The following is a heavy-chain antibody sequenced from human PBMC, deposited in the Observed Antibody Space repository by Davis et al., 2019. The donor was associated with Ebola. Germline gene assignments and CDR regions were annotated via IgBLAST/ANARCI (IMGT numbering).Heavy chain of an antibody. D-gene: IGHD3-10*01. CDR2: ISAYNGNT. CDR3: ASRPYYYGSGSYYYYGMDV. CDR1: CYTFTSYG. J-gene: IGHJ6*02. Sequence: ASVKVSCKASCYTFTSYGNSCVRHAPGQGLVWMGWISAYNGNTNYAQKLQGRVTMTTDTSTSTAYMELRSLRSDDTAVYYCASRPYYYGSGSYYYYGMDVWGQGTTVNVSS. V-gene: IGHV1-18*01.